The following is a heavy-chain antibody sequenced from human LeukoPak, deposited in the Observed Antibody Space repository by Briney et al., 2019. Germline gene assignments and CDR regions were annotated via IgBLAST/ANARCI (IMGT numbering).Heavy chain of an antibody. V-gene: IGHV3-74*01. Sequence: GGSLRLSCAASGFTFSSYWMHWVRQAPGKGLVWVSRINSDGSSTSYADSVKGRFTISRDNAKNTLYLQMNSLRAEDTAVYYCARGSDTLWSGSKNWFDPWGQGTLVTVSS. J-gene: IGHJ5*02. CDR2: INSDGSST. CDR1: GFTFSSYW. CDR3: ARGSDTLWSGSKNWFDP. D-gene: IGHD3-3*01.